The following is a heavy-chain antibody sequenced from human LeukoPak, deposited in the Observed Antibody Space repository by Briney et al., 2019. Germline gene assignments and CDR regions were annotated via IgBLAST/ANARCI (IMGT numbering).Heavy chain of an antibody. CDR2: ISWNSDSI. V-gene: IGHV3-9*03. CDR3: AKDSVVRGLNYAFDI. J-gene: IGHJ3*02. D-gene: IGHD3-10*01. CDR1: GFTFDDYA. Sequence: GGSLRLSCAASGFTFDDYAMHWVRQAPGKGLEWVSGISWNSDSIGYADSVKGRFTISRDNAKNSPYLQMNSLRAEDMALYYCAKDSVVRGLNYAFDIWGQGTMVTVSS.